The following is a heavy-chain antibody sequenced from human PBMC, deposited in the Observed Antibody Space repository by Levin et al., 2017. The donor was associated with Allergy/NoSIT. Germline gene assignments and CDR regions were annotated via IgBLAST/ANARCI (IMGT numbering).Heavy chain of an antibody. CDR2: ISAYNGNT. CDR3: ARALWFGELSQRDY. J-gene: IGHJ4*02. D-gene: IGHD3-10*01. Sequence: GGSLRLSCKASGYTFTSYGISWVRQAPGQGLEWMGWISAYNGNTNYAQKLQGRVTMTTDTSTSTAYMELRSLRSDDTAVYYCARALWFGELSQRDYWGQGTLVTVSS. V-gene: IGHV1-18*01. CDR1: GYTFTSYG.